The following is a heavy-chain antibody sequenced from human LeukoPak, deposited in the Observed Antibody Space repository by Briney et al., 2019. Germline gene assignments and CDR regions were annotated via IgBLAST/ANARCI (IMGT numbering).Heavy chain of an antibody. CDR3: ARDDSSGYYHFDY. CDR2: IIPIFGTA. V-gene: IGHV1-69*05. J-gene: IGHJ4*02. D-gene: IGHD3-22*01. Sequence: SVKVSCKASGGTFSSYAISWVRQAPGQGLEWMGGIIPIFGTANYAQKFQGRVTITMDESTSTAYMELSSLRSEDTAVYYCARDDSSGYYHFDYWGQGTLATVSS. CDR1: GGTFSSYA.